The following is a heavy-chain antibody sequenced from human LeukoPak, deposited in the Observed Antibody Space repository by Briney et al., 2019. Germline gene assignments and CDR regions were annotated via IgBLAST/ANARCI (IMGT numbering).Heavy chain of an antibody. CDR2: ISSSSSYI. J-gene: IGHJ5*02. Sequence: GGSLRLSCAASGFTLSSYSMNWVRQAPGKGLEWVSSISSSSSYINYADPVKGRFTISRDNAKNSLYLQMNSLRAEDTAVYYCARHLGGRSGSKYNWFDPWGQGTLVTVSS. CDR3: ARHLGGRSGSKYNWFDP. D-gene: IGHD2-15*01. CDR1: GFTLSSYS. V-gene: IGHV3-21*01.